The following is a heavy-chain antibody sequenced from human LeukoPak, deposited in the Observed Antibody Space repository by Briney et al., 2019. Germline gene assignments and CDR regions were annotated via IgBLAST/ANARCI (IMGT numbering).Heavy chain of an antibody. CDR2: IYYSGST. D-gene: IGHD4-17*01. J-gene: IGHJ4*02. CDR3: ARVKRDYGDQHFDY. Sequence: PSETLSLTCTVSGGSISSGGYYWSWIRQHPGKGLEWIGYIYYSGSTYYNPSLKSRVTISVDTSKNQFPLKLSSVTAADTAVYYCARVKRDYGDQHFDYWGQGTLVTVSS. V-gene: IGHV4-31*03. CDR1: GGSISSGGYY.